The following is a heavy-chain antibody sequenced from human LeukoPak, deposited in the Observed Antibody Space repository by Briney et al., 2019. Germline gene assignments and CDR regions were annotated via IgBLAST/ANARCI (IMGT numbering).Heavy chain of an antibody. V-gene: IGHV3-21*05. Sequence: PGGSLRLSCAASGFTFGNYRMNWVRQAPGKGLEWVSHIGSSDDPIYYADSVKGRFTISRDNAKNSLYLQMNSLRAEDTAVYYCARDVTGDSLFDYWGQGALVTVSS. CDR1: GFTFGNYR. CDR3: ARDVTGDSLFDY. D-gene: IGHD7-27*01. J-gene: IGHJ4*02. CDR2: IGSSDDPI.